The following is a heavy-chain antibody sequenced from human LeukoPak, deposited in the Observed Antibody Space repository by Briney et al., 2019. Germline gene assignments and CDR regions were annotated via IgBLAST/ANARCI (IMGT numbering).Heavy chain of an antibody. V-gene: IGHV1-69*13. J-gene: IGHJ4*02. CDR3: ARGYCSGGSCYAEGYYFDY. D-gene: IGHD2-15*01. Sequence: ASVKVSCKASGGTFSSYAISWVRQAPGQGLEWMGGIIPIFGTANYAQKFQGRVTITADESTSTAYMELSSLRSEDTAVYYCARGYCSGGSCYAEGYYFDYWGQGTLVTVSS. CDR2: IIPIFGTA. CDR1: GGTFSSYA.